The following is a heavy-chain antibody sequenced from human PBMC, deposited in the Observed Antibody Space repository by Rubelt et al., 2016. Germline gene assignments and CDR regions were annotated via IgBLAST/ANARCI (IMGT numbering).Heavy chain of an antibody. D-gene: IGHD3-16*01. CDR2: ITVSSSTI. CDR1: GFTFSSYS. J-gene: IGHJ6*02. Sequence: QLVESGGGLVQPGGSLRLSCAASGFTFSSYSMNWVRQAPGKGLEWVSYITVSSSTIFYADSGRGRFTISRDNAKNSLYLQMSSLRAEDTAVYYCARVGLGLYGMDVWGQGTTVTVSS. CDR3: ARVGLGLYGMDV. V-gene: IGHV3-48*04.